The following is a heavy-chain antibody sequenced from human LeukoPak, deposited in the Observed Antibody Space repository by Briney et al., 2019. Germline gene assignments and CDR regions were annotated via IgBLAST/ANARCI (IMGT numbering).Heavy chain of an antibody. CDR2: FFHSGNT. CDR3: ARQRFWISYPFDS. D-gene: IGHD3-3*01. V-gene: IGHV4-39*01. Sequence: PSQTLSLTCNISGVSISDGRYYWAWIRRPPGKGLEWIGTFFHSGNTYYNPTLKSRVTISADTSKNQLSLNMSSVTATDTAVYYCARQRFWISYPFDSWGQGTLVTVSS. CDR1: GVSISDGRYY. J-gene: IGHJ4*02.